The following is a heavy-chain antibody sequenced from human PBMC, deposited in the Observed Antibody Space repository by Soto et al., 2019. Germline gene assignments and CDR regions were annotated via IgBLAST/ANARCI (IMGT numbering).Heavy chain of an antibody. CDR2: IYYSGST. CDR1: GGSISSYY. J-gene: IGHJ5*02. CDR3: ARTFFYYDILTGPRFDP. D-gene: IGHD3-9*01. Sequence: SETLSLTCTVSGGSISSYYWSWIRQPPGKGLEWIGYIYYSGSTNYNPSLKSRVTISVDTSKNQFSLKLSSVTAADTAVYYCARTFFYYDILTGPRFDPWGQGTLVTVSS. V-gene: IGHV4-59*08.